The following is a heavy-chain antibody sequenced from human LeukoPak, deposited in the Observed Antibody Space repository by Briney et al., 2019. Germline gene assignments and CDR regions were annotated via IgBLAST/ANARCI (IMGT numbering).Heavy chain of an antibody. J-gene: IGHJ5*02. V-gene: IGHV1-2*02. CDR2: INPNSGGT. CDR3: ARGQLVRRVLLNWFDP. CDR1: GYIFTDYY. D-gene: IGHD6-13*01. Sequence: GASVKVSCKASGYIFTDYYIHWVRQAPGQGLEWMGWINPNSGGTNYAQKFQGRVTMTRDTSISTAYMELSRLRSDDTAVYYCARGQLVRRVLLNWFDPWGQGTLVTVSS.